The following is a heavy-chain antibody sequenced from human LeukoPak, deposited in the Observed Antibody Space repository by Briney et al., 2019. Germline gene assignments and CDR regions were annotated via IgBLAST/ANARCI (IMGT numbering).Heavy chain of an antibody. D-gene: IGHD3-10*01. CDR3: ARDRWYYGSGINHYYFDY. Sequence: KVSCKASGSTFIRYVISWVLQDPRQGLEWIGGIIPIFGTANYAQKFQGRVTITAVESTSTAYMELSRLRSEDTAVYYCARDRWYYGSGINHYYFDYWGQGTLVLVT. V-gene: IGHV1-69*01. CDR1: GSTFIRYV. J-gene: IGHJ4*02. CDR2: IIPIFGTA.